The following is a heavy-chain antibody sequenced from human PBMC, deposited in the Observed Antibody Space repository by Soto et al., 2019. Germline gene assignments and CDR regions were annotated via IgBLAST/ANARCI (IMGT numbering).Heavy chain of an antibody. D-gene: IGHD1-20*01. J-gene: IGHJ2*01. Sequence: GELQQWGTGLLKPSETLSLNCSVYAGSSRAYHWSWIRQSPGECLEWIGEFSYSGSLNYNPSLKGRVAVSMDTSTNHFSLTMTSVTAADTAVYFCEGGPRYWSFALWGRGTLVTVS. V-gene: IGHV4-34*01. CDR1: AGSSRAYH. CDR2: FSYSGSL. CDR3: EGGPRYWSFAL.